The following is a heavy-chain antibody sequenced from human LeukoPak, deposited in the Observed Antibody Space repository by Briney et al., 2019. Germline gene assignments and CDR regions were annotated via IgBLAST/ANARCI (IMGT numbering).Heavy chain of an antibody. V-gene: IGHV4-61*02. CDR3: ARGLVTEQQLSH. J-gene: IGHJ4*02. CDR1: GGSISSGSYY. D-gene: IGHD6-13*01. Sequence: SQTLSLTCTVSGGSISSGSYYWSWIRQPAGKGLEWIGRIYTSGSTNYNPSLKSRVTISVDTSKNQFSLKLSSVTAADTAVYYCARGLVTEQQLSHWGQGTLVTVSS. CDR2: IYTSGST.